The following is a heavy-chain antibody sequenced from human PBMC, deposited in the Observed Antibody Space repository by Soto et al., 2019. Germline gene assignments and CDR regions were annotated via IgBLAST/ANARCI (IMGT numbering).Heavy chain of an antibody. CDR1: GFTFSSYW. J-gene: IGHJ6*02. D-gene: IGHD6-13*01. Sequence: EVQLVESGGGLVQPGASLRLSCAASGFTFSSYWMHWVRQAPGKGLVWISRIIRDGSSTNYADSVKGRFTISRDNAKNTLYLEINSLRADDTAVYFCGRGGSGIYGMDIWGQGTTVTVSS. V-gene: IGHV3-74*01. CDR2: IIRDGSST. CDR3: GRGGSGIYGMDI.